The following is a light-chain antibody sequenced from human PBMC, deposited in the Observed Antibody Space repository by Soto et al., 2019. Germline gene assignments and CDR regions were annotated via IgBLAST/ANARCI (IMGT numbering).Light chain of an antibody. Sequence: DRQRAQSASSLSACGGGRVIITCRASQSISSYLNWYQQKPGKAPKLLIYVASSLQGGVPSRFSGSGHGTDFTLTISTLQPEGSATYYCQQSYSTPYTVGQGTKVDIK. CDR2: VAS. CDR3: QQSYSTPYT. V-gene: IGKV1-39*01. J-gene: IGKJ2*01. CDR1: QSISSY.